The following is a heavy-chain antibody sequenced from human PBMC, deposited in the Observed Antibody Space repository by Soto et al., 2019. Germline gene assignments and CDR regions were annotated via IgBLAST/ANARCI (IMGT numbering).Heavy chain of an antibody. J-gene: IGHJ5*02. D-gene: IGHD6-13*01. CDR2: IGGKGGST. Sequence: PGGSLRLSCAASGFTFINYAMSWVRQAPGKGLEWVSSIGGKGGSTFHADSVKGRFTISRDDSKNTVSLQMNSLRAEDTAVYFCARTPPVYSSSWYPWFDPWGQGTLVTVSS. CDR1: GFTFINYA. CDR3: ARTPPVYSSSWYPWFDP. V-gene: IGHV3-23*01.